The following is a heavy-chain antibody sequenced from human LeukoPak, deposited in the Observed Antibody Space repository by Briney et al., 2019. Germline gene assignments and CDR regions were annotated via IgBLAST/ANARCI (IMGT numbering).Heavy chain of an antibody. CDR3: ATHGDWASWYFDL. D-gene: IGHD4-17*01. CDR2: ISSSTTNI. Sequence: SGGSLRLSCAASGFTFSSYSMNWVRQAPGKGLEWVSSISSSTTNIYYADSVKGRFTISRDNAKNSLYLQMNSLRAEDTAVYYCATHGDWASWYFDLWGRGTLVTVSS. J-gene: IGHJ2*01. CDR1: GFTFSSYS. V-gene: IGHV3-21*01.